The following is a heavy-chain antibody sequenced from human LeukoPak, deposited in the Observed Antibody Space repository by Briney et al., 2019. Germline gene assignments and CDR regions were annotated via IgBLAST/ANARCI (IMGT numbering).Heavy chain of an antibody. D-gene: IGHD2-15*01. CDR1: GGSISSGSYY. V-gene: IGHV4-61*02. Sequence: SETLSLTCTVSGGSISSGSYYWSWIRQPAGKGLEWIGRIYTSGSTNYNPSLKSRVTISVDTSKNQFSLKLSSVTAADTAVYCCARTTEGYCRGRSCYSYYYYMDVWGKGTTVTVSS. J-gene: IGHJ6*03. CDR2: IYTSGST. CDR3: ARTTEGYCRGRSCYSYYYYMDV.